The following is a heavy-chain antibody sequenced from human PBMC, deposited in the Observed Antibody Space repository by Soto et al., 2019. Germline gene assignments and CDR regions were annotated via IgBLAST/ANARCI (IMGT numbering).Heavy chain of an antibody. CDR2: IYPGDSDT. CDR1: GYSFTIYW. V-gene: IGHV5-51*01. CDR3: ARQEMATIHVAFDI. Sequence: GESLKISCKGSGYSFTIYWIGWVRQMPGKGLEWMGIIYPGDSDTRYSPSFQGQVTISADKSISTAYLQRSSLKASDTAMYYCARQEMATIHVAFDIWGQGTMVTVSS. D-gene: IGHD5-12*01. J-gene: IGHJ3*02.